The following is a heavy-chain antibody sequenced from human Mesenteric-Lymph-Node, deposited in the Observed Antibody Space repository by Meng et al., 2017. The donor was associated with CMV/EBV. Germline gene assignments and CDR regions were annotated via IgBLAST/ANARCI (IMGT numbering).Heavy chain of an antibody. CDR2: INPNTGDT. CDR3: AREGDGGNSFPDY. D-gene: IGHD4-23*01. CDR1: GYTFTGFY. J-gene: IGHJ4*02. Sequence: ASVKVSCKASGYTFTGFYIHWVRQAPGQGLEWMGCINPNTGDTNHAQKIQGRVTVTSDTSISTAYMELSSLTSDDTAVNYCAREGDGGNSFPDYWGQGTLVTVSS. V-gene: IGHV1-2*02.